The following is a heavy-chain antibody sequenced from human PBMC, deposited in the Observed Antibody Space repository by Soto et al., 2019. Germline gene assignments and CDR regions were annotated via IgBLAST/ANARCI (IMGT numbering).Heavy chain of an antibody. Sequence: SVKVSCKASGCTFSSYAISWVRQAPGQGLEWMGGIIPIFGTANYAQKFKGRVTITADESTSTAYMELSSLRSEDTAVYYCANRGGYSNFYYYYYGMDVWGQGTTVTVSS. D-gene: IGHD4-4*01. J-gene: IGHJ6*02. CDR3: ANRGGYSNFYYYYYGMDV. CDR2: IIPIFGTA. V-gene: IGHV1-69*13. CDR1: GCTFSSYA.